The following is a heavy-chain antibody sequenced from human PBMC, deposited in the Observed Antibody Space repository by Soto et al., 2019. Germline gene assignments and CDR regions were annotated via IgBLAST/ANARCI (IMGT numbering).Heavy chain of an antibody. D-gene: IGHD3-22*01. CDR1: GFTFSSYA. V-gene: IGHV3-23*01. CDR3: AKAGEETYYYDSSGYHDAFDI. Sequence: PGGSLRLSCAASGFTFSSYAMSWVRQAPGKGLEWVSAISGSGGSTYYADSVKGRFTISRDTSKNTLYLQMNSLRAEDTAEYYCAKAGEETYYYDSSGYHDAFDIWGQGTMVTVSS. CDR2: ISGSGGST. J-gene: IGHJ3*02.